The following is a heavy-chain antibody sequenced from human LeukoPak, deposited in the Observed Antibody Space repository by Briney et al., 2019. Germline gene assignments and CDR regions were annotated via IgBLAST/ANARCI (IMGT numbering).Heavy chain of an antibody. V-gene: IGHV3-23*01. CDR1: GFSYSSYA. Sequence: GGSLRLSCAVSGFSYSSYAMSWVRQAPGKGLEGVSTISGSGDTYYVDSVKGRFTISRDNSKNTLYLQMNSLRAEDTAVYYCAKEGGYNYGYLDSWGQGTLVTVSS. J-gene: IGHJ4*02. CDR2: ISGSGDT. D-gene: IGHD5-18*01. CDR3: AKEGGYNYGYLDS.